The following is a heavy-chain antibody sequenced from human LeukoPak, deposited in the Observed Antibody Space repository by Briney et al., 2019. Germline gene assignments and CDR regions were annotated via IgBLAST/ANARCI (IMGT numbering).Heavy chain of an antibody. Sequence: PGGSLRLSCVTSGFTFNNYPMHWVRQAPGKGLEWVAVIGYDGRFKFHSGSVKGRFTISRDDSKNTLYLQMNSLRPEDTALYYCARDPKTGSPDYFDYWGQGTLVTVST. CDR3: ARDPKTGSPDYFDY. CDR2: IGYDGRFK. D-gene: IGHD3-10*01. J-gene: IGHJ4*02. CDR1: GFTFNNYP. V-gene: IGHV3-30*04.